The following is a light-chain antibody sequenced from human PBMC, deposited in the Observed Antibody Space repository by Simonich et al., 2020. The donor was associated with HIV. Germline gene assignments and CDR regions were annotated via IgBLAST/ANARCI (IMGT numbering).Light chain of an antibody. J-gene: IGKJ1*01. CDR2: GAS. CDR3: QQYNDWPPWT. Sequence: EIVMTQSPATLSVSPGERATLSCRASQSVSSNFAWYPQKPGPAPRLLIYGASTRATGIPDRFSGGGAGTEFTLTISSMQSEDFAVYYCQQYNDWPPWTFGQGTKVEIK. V-gene: IGKV3-15*01. CDR1: QSVSSN.